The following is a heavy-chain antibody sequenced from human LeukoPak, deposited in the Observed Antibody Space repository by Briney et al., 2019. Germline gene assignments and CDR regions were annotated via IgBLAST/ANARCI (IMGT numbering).Heavy chain of an antibody. D-gene: IGHD3-16*01. CDR3: ATRAYTWGAFDI. Sequence: GGSLRLSCAASGFTFTNYAMNWVRQAPGKGLEWVSSISPSGGDTYYADSVKGRFTISKDISKHTLYLQMNSLRAEDTAVYYCATRAYTWGAFDIWGQGTMVTVSS. J-gene: IGHJ3*02. V-gene: IGHV3-23*01. CDR2: ISPSGGDT. CDR1: GFTFTNYA.